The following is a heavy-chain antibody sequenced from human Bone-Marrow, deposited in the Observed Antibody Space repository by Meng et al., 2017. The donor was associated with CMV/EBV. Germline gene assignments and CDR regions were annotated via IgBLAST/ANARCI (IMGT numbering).Heavy chain of an antibody. D-gene: IGHD2-2*01. CDR3: VRADPTKRSSTTSCLDY. V-gene: IGHV3-21*01. J-gene: IGHJ4*02. Sequence: GGSPRLSCEGFGFNFNSYTMDWVRQAPGRGLEWVSAISSGSHYIYYADSVKGRFTISRDNAKNSLYLQMNSLRAEDTAVYYCVRADPTKRSSTTSCLDYWGQGTLVTVSS. CDR1: GFNFNSYT. CDR2: ISSGSHYI.